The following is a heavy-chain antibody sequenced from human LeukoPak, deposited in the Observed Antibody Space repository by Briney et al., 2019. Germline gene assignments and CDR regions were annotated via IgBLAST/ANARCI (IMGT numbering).Heavy chain of an antibody. CDR3: ARLAFTMIVVGFDY. CDR1: GGSISSGGYY. Sequence: SETLSLTCTVSGGSISSGGYYWSWIRQHPGKGLEWIGYIYYSGSTYYNPSLKSRVTISVDTSKNQFSLKLSSVTAADTAVYYCARLAFTMIVVGFDYWGQGTLVTVPS. V-gene: IGHV4-31*03. CDR2: IYYSGST. D-gene: IGHD3-22*01. J-gene: IGHJ4*02.